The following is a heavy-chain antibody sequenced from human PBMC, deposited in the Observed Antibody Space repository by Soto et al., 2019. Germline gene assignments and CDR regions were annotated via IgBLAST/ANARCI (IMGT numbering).Heavy chain of an antibody. CDR2: ISGSGGST. V-gene: IGHV3-23*01. Sequence: LRLSCAASGFTFSSYAMSWVRQAPGKGLEWVSAISGSGGSTYYADSVKGRFTISRDNSKNTLYLQMNSLRAEDTAVYYCAKDLSRLYYYYGMDVWGQGTTVTVSS. J-gene: IGHJ6*02. D-gene: IGHD3-16*01. CDR3: AKDLSRLYYYYGMDV. CDR1: GFTFSSYA.